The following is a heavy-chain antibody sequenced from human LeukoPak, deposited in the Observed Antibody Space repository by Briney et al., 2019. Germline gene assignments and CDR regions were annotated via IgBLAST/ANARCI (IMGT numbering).Heavy chain of an antibody. V-gene: IGHV3-64*01. CDR2: ISSNGGST. D-gene: IGHD6-13*01. CDR3: ARDQDSSSWSFYYGMDV. CDR1: GFTFSSYA. Sequence: SGGSLRLSCAASGFTFSSYAMHWVRQAPGKGLEYVSAISSNGGSTYYANSVKGRLTISRDNSKNTLYLQMGSLRVEDMAVYYCARDQDSSSWSFYYGMDVWGQGTTVTVSS. J-gene: IGHJ6*02.